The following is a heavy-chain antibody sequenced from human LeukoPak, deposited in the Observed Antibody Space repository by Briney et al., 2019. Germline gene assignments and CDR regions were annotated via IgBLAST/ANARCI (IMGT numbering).Heavy chain of an antibody. D-gene: IGHD6-13*01. CDR2: IYHSGST. J-gene: IGHJ4*02. CDR3: ARGSSWYDY. V-gene: IGHV4-38-2*02. Sequence: SETLSLTCTVSGYSISSGYYWGWIRQPPGKGLEWIGSIYHSGSTYYNPSLKSRVTMSVDTSKNQLSLRLTSVTAADTAVYYCARGSSWYDYWGQGILVTVSS. CDR1: GYSISSGYY.